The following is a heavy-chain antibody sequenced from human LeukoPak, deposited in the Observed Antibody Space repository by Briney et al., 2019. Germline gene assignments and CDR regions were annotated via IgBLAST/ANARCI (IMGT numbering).Heavy chain of an antibody. CDR1: GGSFSDYP. D-gene: IGHD3-3*02. V-gene: IGHV1-69*13. J-gene: IGHJ3*01. CDR2: IIPKYSAS. Sequence: SVKVSCKASGGSFSDYPINWVRQAPGQGLEWLGGIIPKYSASNYAQAFQGRVTITADESTNTVYMELSGLRPDDTAVYYCVRPDRIFGVPAAFDAWGQGTLVAVSS. CDR3: VRPDRIFGVPAAFDA.